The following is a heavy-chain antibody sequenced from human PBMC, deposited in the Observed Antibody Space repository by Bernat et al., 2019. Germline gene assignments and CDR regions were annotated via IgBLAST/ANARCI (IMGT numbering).Heavy chain of an antibody. V-gene: IGHV3-21*01. D-gene: IGHD5-12*01. CDR1: GFTFSSYS. CDR3: AGYGSLYYFDY. J-gene: IGHJ4*02. Sequence: EVQLVGSGGGLVKPGGSLRLSCAASGFTFSSYSMNWVRQAPGKGLEWVSTISSSSSSNIYYAESVKGRFTISRDNAKNSLYLQMNSLRAEDTAVYYCAGYGSLYYFDYWGQGTLVTVSS. CDR2: ISSSSSSNI.